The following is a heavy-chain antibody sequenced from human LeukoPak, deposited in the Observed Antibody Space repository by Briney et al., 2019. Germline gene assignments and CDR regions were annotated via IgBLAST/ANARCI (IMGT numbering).Heavy chain of an antibody. CDR3: ARSVGATTPFDY. V-gene: IGHV4-59*01. Sequence: SETLSLTCTVSGGSISSYYWSWIRQPPGKGLEWIGYIYYSGSTNYNPSLKSRVTISVDTSKNQFSLKLSSVTAAYTAVYYCARSVGATTPFDYWGQGTLVTVSS. CDR2: IYYSGST. CDR1: GGSISSYY. D-gene: IGHD1-26*01. J-gene: IGHJ4*02.